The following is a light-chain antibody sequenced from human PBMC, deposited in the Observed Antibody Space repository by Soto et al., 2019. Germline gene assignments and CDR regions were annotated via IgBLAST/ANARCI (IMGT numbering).Light chain of an antibody. CDR2: ATS. Sequence: DIQLTQSPSSLSASVGDRVTITCRASQAISSYLAWYQQKPGKVPELLISATSPFQSGAPSRFSSSRSGTYFTLTIRSLQAEDVATYDCQKYNHAPTFGGGTKVEIK. V-gene: IGKV1-27*01. CDR1: QAISSY. CDR3: QKYNHAPT. J-gene: IGKJ4*01.